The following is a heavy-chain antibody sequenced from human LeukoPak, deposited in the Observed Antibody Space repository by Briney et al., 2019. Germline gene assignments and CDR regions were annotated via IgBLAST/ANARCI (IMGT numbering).Heavy chain of an antibody. Sequence: SETLSLTCTVSGGSINFYYWSWIRQPAGKGLEWIGRIYSTGSTDYSPSLKSRVTMSVDKSKNQFSLNLSSVTAADTAVYYCARGIADPYSFDSWGQGTLVTVSS. CDR2: IYSTGST. CDR1: GGSINFYY. D-gene: IGHD6-13*01. CDR3: ARGIADPYSFDS. V-gene: IGHV4-4*07. J-gene: IGHJ4*02.